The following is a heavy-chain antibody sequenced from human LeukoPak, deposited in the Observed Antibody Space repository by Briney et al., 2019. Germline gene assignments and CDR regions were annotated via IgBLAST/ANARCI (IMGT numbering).Heavy chain of an antibody. Sequence: PGGSLRLSCAASGFTFSSYWMSWVRQAPGKGLEWVANIKQDGSEKYYVDSVKGRFTISRDNAKNSLYLQMNSLRAEDTAVYYCARDRFRSSMAGSLFRWYYGMDVWGQGTTVTVSS. D-gene: IGHD2-2*01. CDR3: ARDRFRSSMAGSLFRWYYGMDV. CDR2: IKQDGSEK. V-gene: IGHV3-7*01. J-gene: IGHJ6*02. CDR1: GFTFSSYW.